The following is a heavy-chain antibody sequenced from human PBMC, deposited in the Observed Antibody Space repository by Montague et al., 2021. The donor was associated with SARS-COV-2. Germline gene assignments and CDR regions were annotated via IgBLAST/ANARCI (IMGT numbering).Heavy chain of an antibody. D-gene: IGHD2-2*01. Sequence: SETLSLTCAVYGGSFSGYYWSWIRQPPGKGLEWIGEINHSGSTXXXPSXXXRVTISVDTSKNQFSLKLSSVTAADTAVYFCARGFRSVVPAVLGVAFYYYLDMDVWGQGTTVTVSS. J-gene: IGHJ6*02. CDR3: ARGFRSVVPAVLGVAFYYYLDMDV. CDR2: INHSGST. CDR1: GGSFSGYY. V-gene: IGHV4-34*01.